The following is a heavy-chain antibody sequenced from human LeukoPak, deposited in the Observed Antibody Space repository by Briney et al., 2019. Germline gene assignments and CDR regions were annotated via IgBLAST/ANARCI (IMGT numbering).Heavy chain of an antibody. V-gene: IGHV4-30-4*01. J-gene: IGHJ6*02. CDR3: ARGGPDYGMDV. D-gene: IGHD2-2*01. CDR2: IYYSGST. CDR1: GGSISSGDYY. Sequence: SETPSLTCTVSGGSISSGDYYWGWIRQPPGKGLEWIGYIYYSGSTYYNPSLKSRVTISVDTSKNQFSLKLSSVTAADTAVYYCARGGPDYGMDVWGQGTTVTVSS.